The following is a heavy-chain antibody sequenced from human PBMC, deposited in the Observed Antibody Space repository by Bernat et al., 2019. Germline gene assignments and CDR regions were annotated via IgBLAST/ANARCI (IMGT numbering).Heavy chain of an antibody. D-gene: IGHD2-15*01. V-gene: IGHV4-61*01. CDR3: ARVVVAANFDY. CDR1: GGSVSSGSYY. CDR2: IYYSGST. Sequence: QVQLQESGPGLVKPSETLSLTCTVSGGSVSSGSYYWSWIRQPPGKGLEWIGYIYYSGSTNYNPSLTSRVTISVDTSKNQFSLKLSSVTAADTAVYYCARVVVAANFDYWGQGTLVTVSS. J-gene: IGHJ4*02.